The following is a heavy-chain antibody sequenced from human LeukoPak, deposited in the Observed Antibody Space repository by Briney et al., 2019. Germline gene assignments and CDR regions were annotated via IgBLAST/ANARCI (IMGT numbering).Heavy chain of an antibody. D-gene: IGHD6-19*01. CDR2: VNNDGSST. CDR3: ARSSYPYYFDY. J-gene: IGHJ4*02. V-gene: IGHV3-74*01. CDR1: GFIFSSYW. Sequence: SGGSLRLSCGASGFIFSSYWMHWVRQAPGKGLMWVSRVNNDGSSTTYAGSVEGRFTISRDNARNTLYLQMNSLRAEDTAVYYCARSSYPYYFDYWGQGTLVTVSS.